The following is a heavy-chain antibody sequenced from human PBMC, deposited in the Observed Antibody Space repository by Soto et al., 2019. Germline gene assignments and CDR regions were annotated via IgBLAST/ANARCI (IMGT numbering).Heavy chain of an antibody. CDR2: INPNSGGT. Sequence: ASVKVSCKASGYTFTGYYIHWVRQAPGQGLEWMGWINPNSGGTNYAQKFQGWVTMTRDTSISTAYMELSRLRSDDTAVYYCARALYGSGSYGFYYGMDVWGQGTTVTVS. J-gene: IGHJ6*02. CDR1: GYTFTGYY. V-gene: IGHV1-2*04. CDR3: ARALYGSGSYGFYYGMDV. D-gene: IGHD3-10*01.